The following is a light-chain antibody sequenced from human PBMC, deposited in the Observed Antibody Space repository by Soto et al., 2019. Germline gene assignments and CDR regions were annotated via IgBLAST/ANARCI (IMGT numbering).Light chain of an antibody. Sequence: DIQMTQSPSSLSASVGDRVTITCRASQSISSYLNWYQQKPGKAPKLLIHAASSLESGVPSRFSGSGSGTEFTLTISSLQPEDFAVYYCQQYVTSPLTFGGGTKVDIK. J-gene: IGKJ4*01. V-gene: IGKV1-39*01. CDR3: QQYVTSPLT. CDR1: QSISSY. CDR2: AAS.